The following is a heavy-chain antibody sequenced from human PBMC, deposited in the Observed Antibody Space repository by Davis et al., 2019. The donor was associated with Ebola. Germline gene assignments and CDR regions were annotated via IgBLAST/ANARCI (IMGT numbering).Heavy chain of an antibody. CDR1: GGSISSGDYY. CDR3: ARVHGGTIIAAVWYFDL. Sequence: MPSETLSLTCTVSGGSISSGDYYWSWIRQPPGKGLEWIGYIYYSGSTYYNPSLKSRVTISVDTSKNQFSLKLSSVTAADTAVYYCARVHGGTIIAAVWYFDLWGRGTLVTVSS. J-gene: IGHJ2*01. D-gene: IGHD3-22*01. V-gene: IGHV4-30-4*01. CDR2: IYYSGST.